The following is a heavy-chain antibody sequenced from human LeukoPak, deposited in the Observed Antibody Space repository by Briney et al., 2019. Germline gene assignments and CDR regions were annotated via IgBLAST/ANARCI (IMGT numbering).Heavy chain of an antibody. CDR1: GFALNSYT. CDR3: AKGRHPYCSSTSCHTDAFDI. D-gene: IGHD2-2*01. J-gene: IGHJ3*02. V-gene: IGHV3-21*04. CDR2: ISSTSAYI. Sequence: GGSLRLSCAASGFALNSYTLSWVRQAPGKGLEWVSSISSTSAYIHYADSVKGRFTISRDNTDNVVYLQMNGLRAEDTAVYYCAKGRHPYCSSTSCHTDAFDIWGQGTMVTVSS.